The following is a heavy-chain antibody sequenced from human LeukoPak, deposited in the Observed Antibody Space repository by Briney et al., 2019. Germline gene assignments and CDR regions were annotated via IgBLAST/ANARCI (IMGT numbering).Heavy chain of an antibody. CDR2: ISYDGSNK. J-gene: IGHJ4*02. D-gene: IGHD7-27*01. CDR3: AKEGNWGCFDY. Sequence: GGSLRLSCAASGFTFSSYGMHWVRQAPGKGLEWVAVISYDGSNKYYADSVKGRFTISRDNSKNTLYLQMNSLRTEDTAVYYCAKEGNWGCFDYWGQGTLVTVSS. V-gene: IGHV3-30*18. CDR1: GFTFSSYG.